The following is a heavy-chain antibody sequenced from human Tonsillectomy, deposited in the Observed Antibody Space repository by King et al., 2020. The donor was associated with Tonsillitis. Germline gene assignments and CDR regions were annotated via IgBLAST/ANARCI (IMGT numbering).Heavy chain of an antibody. J-gene: IGHJ4*02. Sequence: VQLQQWGAGLLKPSDTLSLTCAVYGGTFSDYYWSWIRQPPGKGLEWIGQINHSGNTNYNPSLKSRVTMSVDTSKNQVSVRLSSVTAADTAVYYCARVSGSYGGGFDSWGQGTLVTVSS. CDR1: GGTFSDYY. V-gene: IGHV4-34*01. D-gene: IGHD1-26*01. CDR2: INHSGNT. CDR3: ARVSGSYGGGFDS.